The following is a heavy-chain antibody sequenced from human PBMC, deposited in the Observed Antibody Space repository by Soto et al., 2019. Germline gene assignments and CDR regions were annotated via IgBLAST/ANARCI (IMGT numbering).Heavy chain of an antibody. Sequence: QVQLVQSGAEVKKPGSSVKVSCKVSGGTFSNYAIAWVRLAPGHGLEWMGGIVPIFGTTYYTQKFQGRATIIADDSTTTASLEMSSLRSEDTAIYYCARVEAVAGLYNDHGLDVWGQGTAVTVSS. J-gene: IGHJ6*02. CDR1: GGTFSNYA. V-gene: IGHV1-69*12. CDR3: ARVEAVAGLYNDHGLDV. CDR2: IVPIFGTT. D-gene: IGHD6-19*01.